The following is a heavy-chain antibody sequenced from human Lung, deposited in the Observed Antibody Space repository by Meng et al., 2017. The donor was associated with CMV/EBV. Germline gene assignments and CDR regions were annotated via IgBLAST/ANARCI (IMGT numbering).Heavy chain of an antibody. CDR2: IYHSGST. Sequence: ARLSASAPALGDLSVTLSLPCSSAGGSLSSRTGWDWVRQPPGKGLEWIGEIYHSGSTNYNPSLKSRVTISVDESKNQFSLRLSSVTAADTAVYYCARVGAYCGGDCYHPRWGQGTLVTVSS. J-gene: IGHJ4*02. D-gene: IGHD2-21*02. CDR1: GGSLSSRTG. V-gene: IGHV4-4*02. CDR3: ARVGAYCGGDCYHPR.